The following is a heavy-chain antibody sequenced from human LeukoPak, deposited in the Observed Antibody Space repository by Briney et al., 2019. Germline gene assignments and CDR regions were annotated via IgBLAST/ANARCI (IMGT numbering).Heavy chain of an antibody. Sequence: SETLSLTCTVSGGSISSGGYYWGWIRQHPGKGLEWIGYIYYSGSTYYNPSLKSRVTISVDTSKNQFSLKLSSVTAADTAVYYCARVKARAFDIWGQGTMVTVSS. CDR3: ARVKARAFDI. D-gene: IGHD6-6*01. J-gene: IGHJ3*02. V-gene: IGHV4-31*03. CDR1: GGSISSGGYY. CDR2: IYYSGST.